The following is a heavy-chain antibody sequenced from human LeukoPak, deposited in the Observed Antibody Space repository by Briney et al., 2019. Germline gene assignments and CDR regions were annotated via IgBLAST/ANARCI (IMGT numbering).Heavy chain of an antibody. CDR2: ISSSGTTT. V-gene: IGHV3-11*01. CDR3: MTDHPWLVRS. J-gene: IGHJ4*02. D-gene: IGHD6-19*01. Sequence: GGSLRLSCAASGLTFSDYYMSWIRQAPGKGLEWLSCISSSGTTTYYADSVKGRFTISRDNAKNTLYLQMDSLKTEDTGVYYCMTDHPWLVRSWGQGVLVTVSS. CDR1: GLTFSDYY.